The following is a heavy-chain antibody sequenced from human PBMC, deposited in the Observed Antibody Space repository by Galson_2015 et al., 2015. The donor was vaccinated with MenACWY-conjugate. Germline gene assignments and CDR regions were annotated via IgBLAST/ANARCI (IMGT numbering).Heavy chain of an antibody. D-gene: IGHD6-19*01. CDR3: ARASRSAVSGTNVFDY. J-gene: IGHJ4*02. Sequence: SLRLSCAASGFTFDDHGMSWVRQAPGQGLEWVAGINWNGGTTGYADSVKGRFTISRDNAKNSLYLQMNSLRAEDTALYHCARASRSAVSGTNVFDYWGQGTLVTVSS. CDR2: INWNGGTT. V-gene: IGHV3-20*01. CDR1: GFTFDDHG.